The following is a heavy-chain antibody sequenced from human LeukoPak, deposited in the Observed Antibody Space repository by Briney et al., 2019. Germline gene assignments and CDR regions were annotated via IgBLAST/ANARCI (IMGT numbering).Heavy chain of an antibody. CDR2: IYYSGSA. Sequence: SETLSLTCTVSGGSISSSSHYRGWIRQPPGKGLEWIGTIYYSGSAYYNPSLNSRVTISVDTSKNQFSLKLSSVTAADTAVYYCASWPLVDMTTSALDYWGQGTLVTVSS. V-gene: IGHV4-39*01. D-gene: IGHD5-24*01. J-gene: IGHJ4*02. CDR1: GGSISSSSHY. CDR3: ASWPLVDMTTSALDY.